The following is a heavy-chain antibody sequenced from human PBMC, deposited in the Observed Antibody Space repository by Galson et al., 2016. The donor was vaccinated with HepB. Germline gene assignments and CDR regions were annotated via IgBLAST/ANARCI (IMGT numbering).Heavy chain of an antibody. Sequence: SVKVSCKASGFTFTSSAVQWVRQARGQRLEWIGWIVVGSANTNYAQKFQERVTITTDMSTSTAYMELRSLRSEDTAVYYCAARGGSVGSDYYGMDVGGQGTTVTVSS. CDR1: GFTFTSSA. CDR2: IVVGSANT. J-gene: IGHJ6*02. CDR3: AARGGSVGSDYYGMDV. V-gene: IGHV1-58*01. D-gene: IGHD3-10*01.